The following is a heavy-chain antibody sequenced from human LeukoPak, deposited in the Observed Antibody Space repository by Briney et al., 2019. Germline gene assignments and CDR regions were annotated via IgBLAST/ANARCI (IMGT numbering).Heavy chain of an antibody. CDR3: RAFRGELGIVGATYAFDI. V-gene: IGHV1-69*05. Sequence: SVKVSCKASGYTFTSYGISWVRQAPGQGLEWMGGIIPIFGTANYAQKFQGRVTITTDESTSTAYMELSSLRSEDTAVYYCRAFRGELGIVGATYAFDIWGQGTMVTVSS. CDR1: GYTFTSYG. J-gene: IGHJ3*02. CDR2: IIPIFGTA. D-gene: IGHD1-26*01.